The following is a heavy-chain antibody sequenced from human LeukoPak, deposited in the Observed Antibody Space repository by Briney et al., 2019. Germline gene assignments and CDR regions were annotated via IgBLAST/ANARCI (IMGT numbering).Heavy chain of an antibody. Sequence: PSETLSLTCTVSGGSISSGSYYWSWIRQPAGKGLEWIGRIYTSGSTNYNPSLKSRVTISVDTSKNQFSLKLSSVTAADTAVYYCAKGTGYDILTGYYSDYYYYGMDVWGQGTTVTVSS. CDR3: AKGTGYDILTGYYSDYYYYGMDV. CDR2: IYTSGST. V-gene: IGHV4-61*02. CDR1: GGSISSGSYY. D-gene: IGHD3-9*01. J-gene: IGHJ6*02.